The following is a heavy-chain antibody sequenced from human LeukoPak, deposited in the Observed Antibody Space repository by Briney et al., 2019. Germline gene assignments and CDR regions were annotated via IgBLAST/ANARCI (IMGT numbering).Heavy chain of an antibody. D-gene: IGHD3-16*01. CDR1: GFTFSSYA. CDR3: AREDYDYVWGSYLAY. CDR2: ISYDGGNK. V-gene: IGHV3-30-3*01. Sequence: GGSLRLSCAASGFTFSSYAMPWVRQAPGKGLEWVAVISYDGGNKYYADSVKGRFTISRDNSKNTLYLQMNSLRAEDTAVYYCAREDYDYVWGSYLAYWGQGTLVTVSS. J-gene: IGHJ4*02.